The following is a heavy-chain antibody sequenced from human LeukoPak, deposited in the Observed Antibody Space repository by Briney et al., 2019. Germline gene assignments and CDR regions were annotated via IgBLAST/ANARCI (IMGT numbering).Heavy chain of an antibody. J-gene: IGHJ5*02. V-gene: IGHV4-31*03. CDR2: IYYSGST. D-gene: IGHD2-15*01. CDR1: GGSISSGGYY. Sequence: SQTLSLTCTVSGGSISSGGYYWSWIRQHPGKVLEWIGYIYYSGSTYYNPSLKSRVTISVDTSKNQFSLKLSSVTAADTAVYYCAISIEDSNWFDPWGQGTLVTVSS. CDR3: AISIEDSNWFDP.